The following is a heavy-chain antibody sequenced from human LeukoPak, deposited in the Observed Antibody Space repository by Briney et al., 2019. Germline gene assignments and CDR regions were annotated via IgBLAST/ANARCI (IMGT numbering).Heavy chain of an antibody. CDR2: IYSGGST. CDR1: GFTVSSNY. J-gene: IGHJ6*03. V-gene: IGHV3-53*01. CDR3: ASGSGSYRTPYYYMDV. Sequence: GGSLRLSRAASGFTVSSNYMSWVRQAPGKGLEWVSVIYSGGSTYYADSVKGRFTISRDNSKNTLYLQMNNLRAEDTAVYYCASGSGSYRTPYYYMDVWGKGTTVTVSS. D-gene: IGHD3-10*01.